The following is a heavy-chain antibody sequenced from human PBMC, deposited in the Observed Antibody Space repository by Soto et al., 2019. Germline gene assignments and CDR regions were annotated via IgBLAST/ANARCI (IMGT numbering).Heavy chain of an antibody. V-gene: IGHV3-30*18. D-gene: IGHD6-19*01. CDR1: GFTFSSYG. CDR3: AKDRIAVAQYYFDY. Sequence: QVQLVESGGGVVQPGRSLRLSCAASGFTFSSYGMQWVRQAPGKGLEWVAVISYDGSNKYYADSVKGRFTISRDNSKNTLYLQMNSLRAEDTAVYYCAKDRIAVAQYYFDYWGQGTLVTVSS. J-gene: IGHJ4*02. CDR2: ISYDGSNK.